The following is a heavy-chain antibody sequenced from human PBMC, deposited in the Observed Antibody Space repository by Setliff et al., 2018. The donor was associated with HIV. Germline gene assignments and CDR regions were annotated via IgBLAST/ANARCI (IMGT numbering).Heavy chain of an antibody. D-gene: IGHD3-16*01. Sequence: RASVKVSCKASGGTFSTSAISWVRQAPGRGLEWMGGIIPVFGSAHYAQKFQDRITITTDESTSSVFVELGNLRPDDTAIYYCARDRAEADVGGGVRGPTYFCDYWGQGALVTVSS. CDR3: ARDRAEADVGGGVRGPTYFCDY. J-gene: IGHJ4*02. CDR2: IIPVFGSA. CDR1: GGTFSTSA. V-gene: IGHV1-69*05.